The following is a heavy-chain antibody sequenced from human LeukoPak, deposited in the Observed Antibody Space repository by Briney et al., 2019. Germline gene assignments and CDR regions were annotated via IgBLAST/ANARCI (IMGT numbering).Heavy chain of an antibody. CDR2: INPDGSVT. CDR1: GFTFSTYW. D-gene: IGHD3-22*01. CDR3: ATLPNQYDYHSSGDDS. V-gene: IGHV3-74*01. J-gene: IGHJ4*02. Sequence: GGSLRLSCAASGFTFSTYWMYWVRQAPGKGLVSVSRINPDGSVTNYADSVKGRFTISRDNAQNMLYLQMNSLRVEDTAVYYCATLPNQYDYHSSGDDSWGQGTLLTVSS.